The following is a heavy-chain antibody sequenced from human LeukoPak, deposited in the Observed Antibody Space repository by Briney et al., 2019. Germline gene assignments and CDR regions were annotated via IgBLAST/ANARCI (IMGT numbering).Heavy chain of an antibody. CDR1: GFTFSRYG. Sequence: GGSLRLSCAASGFTFSRYGMHWVRQAPGKGLEWVAFIRYDGNNKYYADSVKGRFAISRDISKNTLYLQMNSLRGDDTAPYYCAGDWNGDHVIEYWGQGTLVTVSS. V-gene: IGHV3-30*02. D-gene: IGHD3-16*01. J-gene: IGHJ4*02. CDR2: IRYDGNNK. CDR3: AGDWNGDHVIEY.